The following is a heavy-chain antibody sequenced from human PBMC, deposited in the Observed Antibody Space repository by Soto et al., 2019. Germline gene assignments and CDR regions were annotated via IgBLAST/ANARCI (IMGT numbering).Heavy chain of an antibody. J-gene: IGHJ4*02. CDR2: IKQDGSEK. D-gene: IGHD2-2*01. V-gene: IGHV3-7*01. CDR3: ARKYCSSTSCYRRLDY. CDR1: GFTFSSYW. Sequence: PGGSLRLSCAASGFTFSSYWMSWVRQAPGKGLEWVANIKQDGSEKYYVDSVKGRFTISRDNAKNSLYLQMNSLRAEDTAVYYCARKYCSSTSCYRRLDYWGQGTLVTVSS.